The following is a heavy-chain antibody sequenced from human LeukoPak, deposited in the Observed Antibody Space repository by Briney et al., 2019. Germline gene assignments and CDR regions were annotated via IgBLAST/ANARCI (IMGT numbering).Heavy chain of an antibody. D-gene: IGHD3-3*01. J-gene: IGHJ4*02. CDR3: VRDPFLSGDY. CDR2: INRDGSIT. Sequence: GGSLRLSCVASGFTLSNYWMHWVRQAPGKGLAWVSRINRDGSITNYADSVRGRLTISRDNARNTLDLQMNSLRAEDTALYYCVRDPFLSGDYWGLGTLVTVSS. V-gene: IGHV3-74*01. CDR1: GFTLSNYW.